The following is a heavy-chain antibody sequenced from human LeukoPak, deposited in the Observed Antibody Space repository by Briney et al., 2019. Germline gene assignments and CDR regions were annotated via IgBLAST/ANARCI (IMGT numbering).Heavy chain of an antibody. J-gene: IGHJ4*01. V-gene: IGHV1-3*04. CDR3: ARDRAMADY. D-gene: IGHD5-18*01. Sequence: GASVKVSCKASGYIFTSYPIHWVRQAPGQRLEWMGWINTGNGNTKYSQRFEGRVTVTTDTSAAAAYMELSSLRSEDTAVYYCARDRAMADYWGHGTLVTVSS. CDR1: GYIFTSYP. CDR2: INTGNGNT.